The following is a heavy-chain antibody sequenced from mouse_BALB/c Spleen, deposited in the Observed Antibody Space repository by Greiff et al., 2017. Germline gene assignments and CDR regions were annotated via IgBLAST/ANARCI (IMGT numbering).Heavy chain of an antibody. CDR2: INPSTGYT. CDR1: GYTFTSYW. J-gene: IGHJ4*01. CDR3: ARGGYGNPYYYAMDY. Sequence: VQLVESGAELAKPGASVKMSCKASGYTFTSYWMHWVKQRPGQGLEWIGYINPSTGYTEYNQKFKDKATLTADKSSSTAYMQLSSLTSEDSAVYYCARGGYGNPYYYAMDYWGQGTSVTVSS. V-gene: IGHV1-7*01. D-gene: IGHD2-10*02.